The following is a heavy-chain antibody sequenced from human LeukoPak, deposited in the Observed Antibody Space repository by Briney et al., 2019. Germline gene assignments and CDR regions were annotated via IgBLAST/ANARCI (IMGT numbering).Heavy chain of an antibody. D-gene: IGHD3-22*01. CDR2: ISGSGGST. CDR1: GFTFSRYA. V-gene: IGHV3-23*01. Sequence: PGGSLRLSCAASGFTFSRYAMSWVRQAPGKGLNGVSAISGSGGSTYYADSVKGRFIISRDNSKNTLYLQMNSLKAEDTAVYYCAKEMKWLHDAFDIWGQGTMVTVAS. J-gene: IGHJ3*02. CDR3: AKEMKWLHDAFDI.